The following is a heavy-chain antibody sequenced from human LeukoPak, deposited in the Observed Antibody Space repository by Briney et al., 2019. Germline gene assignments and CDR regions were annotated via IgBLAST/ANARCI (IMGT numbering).Heavy chain of an antibody. D-gene: IGHD7-27*01. CDR1: GYTFTGYY. Sequence: ASVKVSCKASGYTFTGYYMHWVRQAPGQGLEWMGWINPNSGGTNYAQKFQGGVTMTRDTSISTAYMELSRLRSDDTAVYYCASSYKTGTDAFDIWGQGTMVTVSS. J-gene: IGHJ3*02. CDR2: INPNSGGT. CDR3: ASSYKTGTDAFDI. V-gene: IGHV1-2*02.